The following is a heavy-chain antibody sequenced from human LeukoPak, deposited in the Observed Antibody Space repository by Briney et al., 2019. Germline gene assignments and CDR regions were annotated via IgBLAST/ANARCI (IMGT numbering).Heavy chain of an antibody. CDR3: AREGHDYGDNTPDY. V-gene: IGHV1-69*05. Sequence: GSSVKVSCKASGGTFSRYAISWVRQAPGQGLEWMGGIIPIFGTANYAQKFQGRVTMTTDTSTNLAYMELRSLRYDDTAVYYCAREGHDYGDNTPDYWGRGTLVTVSS. J-gene: IGHJ4*02. CDR2: IIPIFGTA. CDR1: GGTFSRYA. D-gene: IGHD4-17*01.